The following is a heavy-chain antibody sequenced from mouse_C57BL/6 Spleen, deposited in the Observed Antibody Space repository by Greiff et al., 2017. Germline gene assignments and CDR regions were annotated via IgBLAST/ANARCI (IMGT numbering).Heavy chain of an antibody. CDR3: ARSLTGGFAY. V-gene: IGHV1-61*01. Sequence: VQLQQPGAELVRPGSSVKLSCKASGYTFTSYWMDWVKQRPGQGLEWIGNIYPSDSATHYNQKFKDKATLTVDKASSTAYMQLSSLTSEDSAVYYCARSLTGGFAYWGQGTLVTVSA. D-gene: IGHD1-1*01. CDR1: GYTFTSYW. J-gene: IGHJ3*01. CDR2: IYPSDSAT.